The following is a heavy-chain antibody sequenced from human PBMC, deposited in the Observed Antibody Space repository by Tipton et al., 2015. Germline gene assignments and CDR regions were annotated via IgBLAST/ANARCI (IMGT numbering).Heavy chain of an antibody. Sequence: TLSLTCIVSGGSISNYYWSWIRQSAGKGLEWIGRIYTTTGSTNNHPSLTSRVSMSVDTAKNQFSLTLRSVTAADTAVYYCARCPGYYYDSSGYNYYYYGMDVWGQGTTVTVSS. CDR2: IYTTTGST. D-gene: IGHD3-22*01. V-gene: IGHV4-4*07. CDR3: ARCPGYYYDSSGYNYYYYGMDV. J-gene: IGHJ6*02. CDR1: GGSISNYY.